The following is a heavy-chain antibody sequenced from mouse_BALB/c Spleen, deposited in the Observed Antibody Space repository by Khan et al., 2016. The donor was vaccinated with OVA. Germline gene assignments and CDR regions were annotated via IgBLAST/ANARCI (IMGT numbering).Heavy chain of an antibody. CDR2: ISTYSGNT. V-gene: IGHV1S137*01. CDR1: GYTLTDYA. D-gene: IGHD2-3*01. CDR3: ARPAYDGYYDY. Sequence: QVQLKQSGPELVRPGVSVKISCKGSGYTLTDYAMHWVKQSHAKSLEWIGLISTYSGNTNYNQKFKGKATMTVDKSSSTAYMYLARLTSEDSAIYYCARPAYDGYYDYWGQGTTLTVSS. J-gene: IGHJ2*01.